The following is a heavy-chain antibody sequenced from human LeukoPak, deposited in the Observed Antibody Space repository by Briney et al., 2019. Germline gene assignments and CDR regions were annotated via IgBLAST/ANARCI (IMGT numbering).Heavy chain of an antibody. Sequence: NPSETLSLTCTVSGGSISSHYWSWIRQPPGKGLEWIGYIYYSGSTNYNPSLKSRVTISVDTSKNQFSLKLSSVTAAETAVFYCWRPGAVAGTRWFDPWGQGTLVSVSS. V-gene: IGHV4-59*08. CDR3: WRPGAVAGTRWFDP. J-gene: IGHJ5*02. CDR2: IYYSGST. CDR1: GGSISSHY. D-gene: IGHD6-19*01.